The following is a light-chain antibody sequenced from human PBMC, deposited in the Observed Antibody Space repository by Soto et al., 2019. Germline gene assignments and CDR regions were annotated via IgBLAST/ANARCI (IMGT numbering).Light chain of an antibody. V-gene: IGKV1-9*01. CDR2: AAS. Sequence: DIQLTQSPSFLSASVGDRVTITCRASQGISSYLAWYQQKPGKAPKLLIYAASTLQSGVPSRFSGSGSGTEFTVTSSSLQPEDFATYDCQQLNSYPLTFGGGTKVEIK. CDR1: QGISSY. CDR3: QQLNSYPLT. J-gene: IGKJ4*01.